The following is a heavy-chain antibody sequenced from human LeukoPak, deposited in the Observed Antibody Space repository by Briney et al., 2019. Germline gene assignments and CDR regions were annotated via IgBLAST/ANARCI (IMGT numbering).Heavy chain of an antibody. J-gene: IGHJ6*02. CDR2: IWHDGSNK. CDR3: TRDRRPRFVGHGMDV. CDR1: GFIFSSYG. Sequence: QAGGSLRLSCAASGFIFSSYGMPWVRQAPGKGLEWVAVIWHDGSNKYYADSVKGRFTISRDNSKNTLYLQMNSLRAEDTAVYYCTRDRRPRFVGHGMDVWGQGTTVTVSS. V-gene: IGHV3-33*01.